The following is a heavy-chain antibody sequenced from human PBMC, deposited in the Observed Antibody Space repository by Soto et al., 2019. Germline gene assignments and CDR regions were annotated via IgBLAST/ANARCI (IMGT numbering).Heavy chain of an antibody. CDR1: GGSFSGYY. V-gene: IGHV4-34*01. CDR2: INHSGST. Sequence: SETLSLTCAVYGGSFSGYYWSWIRQPPGKGLEWIGEINHSGSTNYNPSLKSRVTISVDTSKNQFSLKLSSVTAADTAVYYCARSRYDFWSGYYPRVVYYYYGMDVWGQGTTVTVSS. CDR3: ARSRYDFWSGYYPRVVYYYYGMDV. D-gene: IGHD3-3*01. J-gene: IGHJ6*02.